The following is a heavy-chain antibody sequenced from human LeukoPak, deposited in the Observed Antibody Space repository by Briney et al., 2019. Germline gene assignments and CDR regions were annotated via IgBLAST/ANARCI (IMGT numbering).Heavy chain of an antibody. CDR3: ARARHLAGYRNTWYDY. CDR1: GFSVSNHE. D-gene: IGHD6-13*01. J-gene: IGHJ4*02. Sequence: GGSLRLSCAASGFSVSNHEMDWVRQSAGKGLEWVSRIGIAGDTFYLGSVKGRFTVSRENAKSSLYLRMNNLRAEDTAVYYCARARHLAGYRNTWYDYWGQGTLVTVSS. V-gene: IGHV3-13*01. CDR2: IGIAGDT.